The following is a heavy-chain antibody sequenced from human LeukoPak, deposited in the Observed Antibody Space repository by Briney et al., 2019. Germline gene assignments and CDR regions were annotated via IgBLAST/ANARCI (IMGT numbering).Heavy chain of an antibody. CDR3: ARGYSSSYGIDY. Sequence: ASVKVSCKASGYTFTSYYMHWVRQAPGQGLEWMGIINPSGGTTSDAQRFPGRVTMTRDMSTSTVYMELSSLRSEDTAVYYCARGYSSSYGIDYWGQGTLVTVSS. J-gene: IGHJ4*02. CDR1: GYTFTSYY. V-gene: IGHV1-46*01. CDR2: INPSGGTT. D-gene: IGHD6-6*01.